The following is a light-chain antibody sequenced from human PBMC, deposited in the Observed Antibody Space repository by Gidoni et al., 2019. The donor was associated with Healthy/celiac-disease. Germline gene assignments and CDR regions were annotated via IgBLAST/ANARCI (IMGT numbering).Light chain of an antibody. CDR2: GAS. V-gene: IGKV3-20*01. J-gene: IGKJ1*01. CDR3: QQYGSSSWT. CDR1: QSVSSSY. Sequence: EIVLTLSPGTLSLSPGERATLSCRASQSVSSSYLAWYQQKPGQAPRLLIYGASSRATGIPDRFSGSGSGTDFTLTISRLEPEDFAVYYCQQYGSSSWTFGQGTKVEI.